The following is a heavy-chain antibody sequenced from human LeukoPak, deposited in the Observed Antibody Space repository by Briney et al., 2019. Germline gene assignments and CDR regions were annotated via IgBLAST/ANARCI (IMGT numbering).Heavy chain of an antibody. J-gene: IGHJ4*02. CDR1: GFTFSNYW. CDR2: INSDGINT. Sequence: PGGSLRLSCAASGFTFSNYWMHWVRQAPGKGLVWVSRINSDGINTSYADSVKGRFTISRDNAKNSLYLQMNSLRAEDTAVYYCAREGYTAMARYYFDYWGQGTLVTVSS. V-gene: IGHV3-74*01. D-gene: IGHD5-18*01. CDR3: AREGYTAMARYYFDY.